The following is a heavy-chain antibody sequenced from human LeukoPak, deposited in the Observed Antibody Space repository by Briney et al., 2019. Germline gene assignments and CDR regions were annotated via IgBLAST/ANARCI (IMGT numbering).Heavy chain of an antibody. CDR3: VSSGSYYVAFDI. CDR2: TTNKANSYTA. D-gene: IGHD1-26*01. J-gene: IGHJ3*02. CDR1: GFTFSDHY. Sequence: GGSLRLSCAASGFTFSDHYMDWVRQAPGKGLEWVGRTTNKANSYTAEYAASVKGRFTISRDDSKNSLYLQMNSLKTEDTAVYYCVSSGSYYVAFDIWGQGTMVTVSS. V-gene: IGHV3-72*01.